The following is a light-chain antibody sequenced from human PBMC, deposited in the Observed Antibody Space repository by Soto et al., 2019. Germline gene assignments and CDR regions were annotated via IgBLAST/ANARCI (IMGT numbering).Light chain of an antibody. CDR2: GTS. CDR3: QHYNSYSEA. V-gene: IGKV3-20*01. CDR1: QSVSSKY. Sequence: EIVLTHSPCTLSFSPGERATLSFIASQSVSSKYLAWYQQKPGQAPRVLIYGTSIRASGVPERFSGGGSGTDFTLTISSLQPDDFATYYCQHYNSYSEAFGQGTKVDIK. J-gene: IGKJ1*01.